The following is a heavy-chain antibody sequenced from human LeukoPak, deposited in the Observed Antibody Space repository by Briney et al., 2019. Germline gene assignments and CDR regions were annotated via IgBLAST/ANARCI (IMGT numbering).Heavy chain of an antibody. V-gene: IGHV1-18*04. CDR1: GYTFTSYG. D-gene: IGHD6-25*01. CDR3: ARVPGIAAYYFDY. Sequence: ASVKVSCKASGYTFTSYGISWVRQAPGQGLEWMGWISAYNGNTNYAQRLQGRVTMTTDTSTSTAYVELRSLRPDDTAVYYCARVPGIAAYYFDYWGQGTLVTVSS. J-gene: IGHJ4*02. CDR2: ISAYNGNT.